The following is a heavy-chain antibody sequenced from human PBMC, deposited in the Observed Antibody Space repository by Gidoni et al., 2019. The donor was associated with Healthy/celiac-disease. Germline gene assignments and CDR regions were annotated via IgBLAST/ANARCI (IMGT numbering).Heavy chain of an antibody. CDR1: GFTFSSYS. J-gene: IGHJ4*02. D-gene: IGHD3-16*01. Sequence: EVQLVESGGGLVKPGGSLRLSCAASGFTFSSYSMNWVRQAPGKGLEWVSSISSSSSDIYYADSVKGRFTISRDNAKNSLYLQMNSLRAEDTAVYYCARPIGGNYDYEGIIDYWGQGTLVTVSS. CDR2: ISSSSSDI. CDR3: ARPIGGNYDYEGIIDY. V-gene: IGHV3-21*01.